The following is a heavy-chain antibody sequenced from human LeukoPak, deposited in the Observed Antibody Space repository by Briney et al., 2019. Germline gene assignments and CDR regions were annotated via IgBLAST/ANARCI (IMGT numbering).Heavy chain of an antibody. CDR3: AKEGDTAMVTAFDY. D-gene: IGHD5-18*01. CDR2: IYSGGST. CDR1: GFTVSSNY. J-gene: IGHJ4*02. V-gene: IGHV3-53*01. Sequence: PGGSLRLSCAASGFTVSSNYMSWVRQAPGKGLEWVSVIYSGGSTYYADSVKGRFTISRDNSKNTLYLQMNSLRTEDTAVYYCAKEGDTAMVTAFDYWGQGTLVTVSS.